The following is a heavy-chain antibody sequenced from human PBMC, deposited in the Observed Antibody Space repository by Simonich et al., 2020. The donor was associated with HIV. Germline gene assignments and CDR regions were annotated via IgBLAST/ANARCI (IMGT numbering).Heavy chain of an antibody. D-gene: IGHD4-17*01. CDR1: GGTFSSYA. CDR2: IIHSFGTA. V-gene: IGHV1-69*13. Sequence: QVQLVQSGAEVRKPGSSVKVSCKASGGTFSSYAISWVRQAPGQGLEWMGGIIHSFGTATDYAQKFQGRVTITADKATGIAYMGLTSLRSEDTAVYYCARDRRSMTTVAYSWYFDLWGRGTLVTVSS. CDR3: ARDRRSMTTVAYSWYFDL. J-gene: IGHJ2*01.